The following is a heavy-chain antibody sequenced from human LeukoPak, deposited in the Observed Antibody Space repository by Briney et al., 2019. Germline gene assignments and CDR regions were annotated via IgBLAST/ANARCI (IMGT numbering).Heavy chain of an antibody. CDR3: ARDRRLHYYDSSGPLGYDYHSMDV. J-gene: IGHJ6*02. V-gene: IGHV3-7*01. CDR1: GLIFGDCW. Sequence: GGSLRLSCVVSGLIFGDCWMSWVRQAPGKGLEWVANIKQDGSERYYVDSVKGRFTISRDNAKNSVCPQMNSLRADDTAVYYCARDRRLHYYDSSGPLGYDYHSMDVWGQGTTVTVSS. CDR2: IKQDGSER. D-gene: IGHD3-22*01.